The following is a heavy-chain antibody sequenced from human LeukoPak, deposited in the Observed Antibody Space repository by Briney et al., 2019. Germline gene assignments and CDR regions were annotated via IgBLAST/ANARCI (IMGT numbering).Heavy chain of an antibody. Sequence: GGSLRLSCAASGFTFSSYWMSWVRQAPGKGLEWVAEINQDGSEKYYVDSVKGRFTISRDNAKISLYLQMSSLRAEDTAVYYCARDTAGNDYWGQGTLVTVSS. CDR2: INQDGSEK. CDR3: ARDTAGNDY. J-gene: IGHJ4*02. V-gene: IGHV3-7*01. CDR1: GFTFSSYW. D-gene: IGHD1-1*01.